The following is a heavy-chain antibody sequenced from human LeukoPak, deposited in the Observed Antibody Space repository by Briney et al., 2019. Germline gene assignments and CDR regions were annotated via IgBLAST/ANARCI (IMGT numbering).Heavy chain of an antibody. CDR3: ARGGRYVLQENWFDP. D-gene: IGHD2/OR15-2a*01. CDR1: GYTFTSYG. Sequence: ASVKVSCKASGYTFTSYGISWVRQAPGQGLEWMGWISAYNGNTNYAQKLHGRVTMTTDTSTSTAYMELRSLRSDDTAVYYCARGGRYVLQENWFDPWGQGTLVTVSS. CDR2: ISAYNGNT. V-gene: IGHV1-18*01. J-gene: IGHJ5*02.